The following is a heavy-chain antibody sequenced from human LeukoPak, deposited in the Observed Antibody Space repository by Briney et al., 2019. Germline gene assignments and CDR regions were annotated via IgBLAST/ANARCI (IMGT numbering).Heavy chain of an antibody. Sequence: GGSLRLSCAASGFTFSSYAMHWVRQAPGKGLEWVAVISYDGSNKYYADSVKGRFTISRDNSKNTLYLQMYSLRAEDTAVYYCVAPGYCSSTSCYTFDYWGQGTLVTASS. CDR1: GFTFSSYA. D-gene: IGHD2-2*02. J-gene: IGHJ4*02. CDR2: ISYDGSNK. CDR3: VAPGYCSSTSCYTFDY. V-gene: IGHV3-30*04.